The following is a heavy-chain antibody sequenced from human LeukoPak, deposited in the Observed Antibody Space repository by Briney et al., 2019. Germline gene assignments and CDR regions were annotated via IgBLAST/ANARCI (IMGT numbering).Heavy chain of an antibody. D-gene: IGHD1-14*01. CDR3: ARVGWTPLKFVFDP. CDR2: IYYSGHT. V-gene: IGHV4-39*07. Sequence: SETLSLTCAVSGDSISTNVYYWGWIRQPPGKGLEWIGSIYYSGHTYYNESLKCRVTLSVDRSKNQFSLRLNSVTAADTAMYYCARVGWTPLKFVFDPWGPGSLVSVSS. CDR1: GDSISTNVYY. J-gene: IGHJ5*02.